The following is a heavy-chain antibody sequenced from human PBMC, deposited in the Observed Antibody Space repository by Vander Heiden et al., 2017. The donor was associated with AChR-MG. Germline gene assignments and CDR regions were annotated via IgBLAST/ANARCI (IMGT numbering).Heavy chain of an antibody. D-gene: IGHD3-10*01. V-gene: IGHV3-30-3*01. J-gene: IGHJ4*02. CDR1: GFTFSSYA. Sequence: QVQLVESGGGVVQPGRSLRLSCAASGFTFSSYAMHWVRQAPGKGLEWVAVISYDGSNKYYADSVKGRFTISRDNSKNTLYLQMNSLRAEDTAVYYCAREGRVRGFDYWGQGTLVTVSS. CDR3: AREGRVRGFDY. CDR2: ISYDGSNK.